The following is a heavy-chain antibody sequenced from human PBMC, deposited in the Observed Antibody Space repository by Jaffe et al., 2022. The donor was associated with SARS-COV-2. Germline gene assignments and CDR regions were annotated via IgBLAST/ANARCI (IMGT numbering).Heavy chain of an antibody. V-gene: IGHV1-69*01. CDR2: IIPIFGTA. D-gene: IGHD2-21*02. CDR3: ARLYCGGDCYSDYYYYYMDV. J-gene: IGHJ6*03. Sequence: QVQLVQSGAEVKKPGSSVKVSCKASGGTFSSYAISWVRQAPGQGLEWMGGIIPIFGTANYAQKFQGRVTITADESTSTAYMELSSLRSEDTAVYYCARLYCGGDCYSDYYYYYMDVWGKGTTVTVSS. CDR1: GGTFSSYA.